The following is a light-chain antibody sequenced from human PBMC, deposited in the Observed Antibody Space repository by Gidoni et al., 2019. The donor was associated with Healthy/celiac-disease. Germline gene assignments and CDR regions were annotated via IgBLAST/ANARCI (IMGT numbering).Light chain of an antibody. CDR3: SSYTSSSTVV. Sequence: QSALTQPASVAGSPGQSITISCTGTSSDVGGYNYVSWYPPHPGKAHKLMISEVSNRPSGVSNRFSGSKSGNTASLTISGLQAEDEADYYCSSYTSSSTVVFGGGTKLTVL. J-gene: IGLJ2*01. V-gene: IGLV2-14*01. CDR2: EVS. CDR1: SSDVGGYNY.